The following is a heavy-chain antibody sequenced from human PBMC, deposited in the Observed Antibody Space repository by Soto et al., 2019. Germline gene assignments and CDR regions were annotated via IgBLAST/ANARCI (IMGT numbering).Heavy chain of an antibody. Sequence: PGGSLRLSCVASGFTFDDYAMHWVRQAPGKGLEWVSGFSWNSGNIGYADSVKGRFTISRDNAKNSMYLQMDSLGAEDTALYYCAKDHCSSTSCYFDNWGQGTLVTVSS. CDR1: GFTFDDYA. CDR3: AKDHCSSTSCYFDN. D-gene: IGHD2-2*01. J-gene: IGHJ4*02. V-gene: IGHV3-9*01. CDR2: FSWNSGNI.